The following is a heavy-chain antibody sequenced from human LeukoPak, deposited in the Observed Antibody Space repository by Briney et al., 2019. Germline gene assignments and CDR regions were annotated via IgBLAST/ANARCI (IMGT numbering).Heavy chain of an antibody. V-gene: IGHV5-51*01. CDR2: IYPEDSDT. CDR3: ARSGRLGYCSGGGCFRWDY. CDR1: GYSFTNYW. J-gene: IGHJ4*02. D-gene: IGHD2-15*01. Sequence: GESLKISCKVSGYSFTNYWIGWVRQMPGKGLEWMGIIYPEDSDTKYSPSFQGQVTISADKSISTAYLQWSSLKASDTAMYYCARSGRLGYCSGGGCFRWDYWGQGTLVTVSS.